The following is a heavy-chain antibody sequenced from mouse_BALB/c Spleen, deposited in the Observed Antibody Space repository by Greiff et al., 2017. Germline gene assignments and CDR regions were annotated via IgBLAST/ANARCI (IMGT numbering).Heavy chain of an antibody. CDR2: ISSGGST. CDR1: GFTFSSYA. CDR3: ARGDAGYAMDC. V-gene: IGHV5-6-5*01. Sequence: EVQLVESGGGLVKPGGSLKLSCAASGFTFSSYAMSWVRQTPEKRLEWVASISSGGSTYYPDSVKGRFTISRDNARNILYLQMSSLRSEDTAMYYCARGDAGYAMDCWGQGTSVTVSS. J-gene: IGHJ4*01. D-gene: IGHD4-1*01.